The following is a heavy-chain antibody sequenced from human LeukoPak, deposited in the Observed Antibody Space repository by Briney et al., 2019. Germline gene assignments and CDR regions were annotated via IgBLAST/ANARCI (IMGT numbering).Heavy chain of an antibody. V-gene: IGHV5-51*01. CDR3: VRGVIAVACTPLDY. CDR2: IYPDDFDT. J-gene: IGHJ4*02. D-gene: IGHD6-19*01. CDR1: AYSFSNNW. Sequence: GESRQISCRASAYSFSNNWLAWVRQLPGKGLEWMGTIYPDDFDTRYSPSFQDKVTISADKSVSTAYLRWSSLKASDTAMYYCVRGVIAVACTPLDYWGQGTLVTVSS.